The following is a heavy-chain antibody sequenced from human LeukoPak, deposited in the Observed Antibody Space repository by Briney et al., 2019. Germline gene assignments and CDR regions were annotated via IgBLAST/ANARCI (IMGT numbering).Heavy chain of an antibody. CDR1: GFTFSSYA. V-gene: IGHV3-48*04. J-gene: IGHJ4*02. CDR2: ISSSGSTI. Sequence: PGGSLRLSCAASGFTFSSYAMNWVRQAPGKGLEWVSYISSSGSTIYYADSVKGRFTISRDNAKNSLYLQMNSLRAEDTAVYYCARTVVPAAIPYSYYFDYWGQGTLVTVSS. CDR3: ARTVVPAAIPYSYYFDY. D-gene: IGHD2-2*02.